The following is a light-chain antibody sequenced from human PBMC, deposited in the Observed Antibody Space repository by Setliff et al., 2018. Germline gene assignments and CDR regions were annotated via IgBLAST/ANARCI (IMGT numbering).Light chain of an antibody. J-gene: IGLJ1*01. Sequence: QSALTQPASVSGSPGQSITISCTGTSSDVGSYNLVSWYQQHPGKAPKLMIYEVSKRPSGVSNRFSGPKSGNTASLTISGLQAEDEADYYCCSYAGSPYVFGTGTKGTVL. CDR1: SSDVGSYNL. CDR3: CSYAGSPYV. V-gene: IGLV2-23*02. CDR2: EVS.